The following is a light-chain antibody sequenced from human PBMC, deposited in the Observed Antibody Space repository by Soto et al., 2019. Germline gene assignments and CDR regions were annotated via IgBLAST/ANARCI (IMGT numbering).Light chain of an antibody. CDR2: DVS. CDR1: QSVSHY. J-gene: IGKJ2*02. V-gene: IGKV3-11*01. CDR3: QQRSEWPLCT. Sequence: EIILTQSPATLSLSPGDRATLSCRASQSVSHYLAWYQQKPGQAPRLLIYDVSNRATGIPARFSGSWSGTAFTLTISSLEPEDFAVYFCQQRSEWPLCTFGQGTKLEI.